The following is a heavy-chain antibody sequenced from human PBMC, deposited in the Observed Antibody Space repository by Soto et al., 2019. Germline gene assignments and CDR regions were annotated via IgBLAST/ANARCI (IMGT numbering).Heavy chain of an antibody. Sequence: NPSETLSLTCAVYGGSFSGYYWSWIRQPPGKGLEWIGEINHSGSTNYNPSLKSRVTIYVDTSKNQFSLTLGSVTAADTAVYYCARDRYSSSPIPIWFDPWCQGTLVTVSS. J-gene: IGHJ5*02. CDR1: GGSFSGYY. D-gene: IGHD6-13*01. V-gene: IGHV4-34*01. CDR3: ARDRYSSSPIPIWFDP. CDR2: INHSGST.